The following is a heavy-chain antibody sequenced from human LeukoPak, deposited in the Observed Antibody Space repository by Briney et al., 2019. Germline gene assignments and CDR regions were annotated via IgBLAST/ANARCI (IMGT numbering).Heavy chain of an antibody. D-gene: IGHD3-22*01. CDR1: GGSISSYY. J-gene: IGHJ4*02. Sequence: SETLSLTCTVSGGSISSYYWSWIRQPPGKGLEWIGYIYYSGSTNYNPSLKSRVTISVDTSKNQFSLKLSSVTAADTAVYYCARQGYDSSGYYHDLFDYWGQGTLVTVSS. CDR3: ARQGYDSSGYYHDLFDY. CDR2: IYYSGST. V-gene: IGHV4-59*08.